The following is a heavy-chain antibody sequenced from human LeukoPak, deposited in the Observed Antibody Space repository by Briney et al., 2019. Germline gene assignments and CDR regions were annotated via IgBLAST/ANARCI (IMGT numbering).Heavy chain of an antibody. CDR2: ISGSGGST. Sequence: PGGSLRLSCAASGFTFSSYAMSWVRQAPGKGLEWVSAISGSGGSTYYADSVKGRFTISRDNAKNSLYLQMNSLRAEDTAVYYCARVPWIQGGLDAFDIWGQGTMVTVSS. CDR1: GFTFSSYA. V-gene: IGHV3-23*01. D-gene: IGHD5-18*01. J-gene: IGHJ3*02. CDR3: ARVPWIQGGLDAFDI.